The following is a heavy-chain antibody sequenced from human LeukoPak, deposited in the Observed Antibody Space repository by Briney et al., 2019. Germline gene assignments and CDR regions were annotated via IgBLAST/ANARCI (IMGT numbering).Heavy chain of an antibody. J-gene: IGHJ3*02. CDR2: IVPVLRLT. V-gene: IGHV1-69*04. Sequence: SVKVSCKASGGPFSSYAINWVRQAPGQGLEWMGRIVPVLRLTNFVQKFQGKVELTADESTFTAYMELRNLKSDDTAVYYCARGRCTGGSCSSTDTFDISGQGTMVTVSS. D-gene: IGHD2-15*01. CDR3: ARGRCTGGSCSSTDTFDI. CDR1: GGPFSSYA.